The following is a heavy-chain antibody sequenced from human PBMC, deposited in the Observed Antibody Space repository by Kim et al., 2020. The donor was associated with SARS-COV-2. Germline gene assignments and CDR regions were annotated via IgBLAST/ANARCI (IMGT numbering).Heavy chain of an antibody. V-gene: IGHV4-59*08. D-gene: IGHD5-18*01. Sequence: SETLSLTCTVSGGSISSYYWSWIRQPPGKGLEWIGYIYYSGSTNYNPSLKSRVTISVDTSKNQFSLKLSSVTAADTAVYYCARHTSGYSYGDYYYYGMEVWGQGTTATVSS. CDR2: IYYSGST. J-gene: IGHJ6*02. CDR3: ARHTSGYSYGDYYYYGMEV. CDR1: GGSISSYY.